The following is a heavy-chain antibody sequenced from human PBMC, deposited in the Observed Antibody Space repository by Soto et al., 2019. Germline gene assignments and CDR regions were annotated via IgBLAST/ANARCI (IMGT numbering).Heavy chain of an antibody. V-gene: IGHV1-18*01. CDR1: GYTFTSHG. CDR3: ARDHYYDSSGQHFDY. J-gene: IGHJ4*02. CDR2: ISAYNGNT. Sequence: QVQLVQSGAEVKKPGASVKVSCKASGYTFTSHGISWVRQAPGQGLEWMGWISAYNGNTNYAQKLQGRVTMTTDTSTSTAYMELRSLRSDDTAVYYCARDHYYDSSGQHFDYWGQGTLVTVSS. D-gene: IGHD3-22*01.